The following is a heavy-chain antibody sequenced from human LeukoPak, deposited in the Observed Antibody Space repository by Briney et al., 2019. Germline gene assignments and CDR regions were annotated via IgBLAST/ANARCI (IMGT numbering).Heavy chain of an antibody. CDR1: GFTFSSYG. D-gene: IGHD3-22*01. V-gene: IGHV3-33*01. CDR3: ARDSRYYYDSSGYYFRY. Sequence: GGSLRLSCAASGFTFSSYGMHWVRQAPGKGLEWVAVIWYDGSNKYYADSVKGRSTISRDNSKNTLYLQMNSLRAEDTAVYYCARDSRYYYDSSGYYFRYWGQGTLVTVSS. CDR2: IWYDGSNK. J-gene: IGHJ4*02.